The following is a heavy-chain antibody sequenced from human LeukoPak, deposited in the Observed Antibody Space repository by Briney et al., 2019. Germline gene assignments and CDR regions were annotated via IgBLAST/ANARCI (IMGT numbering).Heavy chain of an antibody. CDR3: AHRRSLARGVIYFDL. CDR2: IYWDDDN. D-gene: IGHD3-10*01. J-gene: IGHJ2*01. CDR1: GFSLSTSGVG. Sequence: SGATLVRPTQTLTLTCTFSGFSLSTSGVGVGWIRQPPGKALEWLALIYWDDDNRYSPSLKSRLTITKDTSKNQVVLTMTNMDPVDTATYYCAHRRSLARGVIYFDLWGRGTLVTVSS. V-gene: IGHV2-5*02.